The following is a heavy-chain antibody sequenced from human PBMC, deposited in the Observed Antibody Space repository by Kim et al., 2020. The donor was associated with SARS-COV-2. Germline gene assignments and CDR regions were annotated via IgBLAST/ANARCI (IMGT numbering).Heavy chain of an antibody. V-gene: IGHV4-34*01. CDR1: GGSFSGYY. J-gene: IGHJ6*02. CDR2: INHSGST. D-gene: IGHD6-13*01. CDR3: ARGWPGRYSRVPYGMDV. Sequence: SETLSLTCAVYGGSFSGYYWSWIRQPPGKGLEWIGEINHSGSTNYNPSLKSRVTISVDTSKNQFSLKLSSVTAADTAVYYCARGWPGRYSRVPYGMDVWGQGTTVTVSS.